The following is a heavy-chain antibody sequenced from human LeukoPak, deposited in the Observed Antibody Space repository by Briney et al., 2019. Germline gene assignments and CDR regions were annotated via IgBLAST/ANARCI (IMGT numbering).Heavy chain of an antibody. V-gene: IGHV3-7*01. D-gene: IGHD3-16*01. Sequence: GGSLRLSCAASGFTFSSSWMSWVRQAPGKGLEWVANIKQDGSEKYYVDSVKGRFTISRDNAKNSLYLQMNSLRAEDTAVYYCARDKFGGTDYWGQGTLVTVSS. J-gene: IGHJ4*02. CDR3: ARDKFGGTDY. CDR1: GFTFSSSW. CDR2: IKQDGSEK.